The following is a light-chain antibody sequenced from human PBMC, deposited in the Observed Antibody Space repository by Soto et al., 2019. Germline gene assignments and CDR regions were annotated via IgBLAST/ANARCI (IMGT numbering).Light chain of an antibody. CDR1: QGIGES. Sequence: DSQMTQSPSSVSASVGDRGTITCRASQGIGESLVWYQQKPGKVPNLLIHTASSLQSGVPSRFSGGGSGTDFTLTISSLEHEDFANYYCQQGDTLRPPFGGRT. CDR3: QQGDTLRPP. V-gene: IGKV1-12*01. J-gene: IGKJ2*01. CDR2: TAS.